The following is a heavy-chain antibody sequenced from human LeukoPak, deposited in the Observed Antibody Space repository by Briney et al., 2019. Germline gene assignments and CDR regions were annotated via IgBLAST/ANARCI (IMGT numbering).Heavy chain of an antibody. CDR1: GYTFTSYG. D-gene: IGHD3-16*01. J-gene: IGHJ4*02. V-gene: IGHV1-18*01. CDR3: ARGLGWGSQMFDY. CDR2: ISAYNGNT. Sequence: ASVKVSCKASGYTFTSYGISWVRQAPGQGLEWMGWISAYNGNTNYAQKLQGRVTITRNTSISTAYMELSSLRSEDTAVYYCARGLGWGSQMFDYWGQGTLVTVSS.